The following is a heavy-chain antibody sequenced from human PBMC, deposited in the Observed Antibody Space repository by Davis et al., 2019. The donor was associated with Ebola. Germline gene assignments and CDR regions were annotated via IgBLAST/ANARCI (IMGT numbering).Heavy chain of an antibody. CDR2: ISGSGHST. J-gene: IGHJ6*02. Sequence: GESLKISCAASGFTFSSYAMSWVRQAPGKGLEWVSAISGSGHSTYYADSVKGRFTISRDNSKNTLYLQMNSLRAEDTAVYYCAKGVVVVVAANYYGMDVWGQGTTVTVSS. CDR3: AKGVVVVVAANYYGMDV. V-gene: IGHV3-23*01. CDR1: GFTFSSYA. D-gene: IGHD2-15*01.